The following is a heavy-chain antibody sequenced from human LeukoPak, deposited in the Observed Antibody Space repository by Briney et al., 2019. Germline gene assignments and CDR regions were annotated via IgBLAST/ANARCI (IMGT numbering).Heavy chain of an antibody. V-gene: IGHV4-4*02. Sequence: PSGTLSLTCAVSGGSISSSNWWSWVRQPSGKGLEWIGEIFYSGSINYNPSLKSRVTLSLDKSKNQFSLQLSSVTAADTAMYYCAKTHSHFPPYFDYWGQGTLVIVSS. CDR1: GGSISSSNW. CDR2: IFYSGSI. CDR3: AKTHSHFPPYFDY. J-gene: IGHJ4*02. D-gene: IGHD4-11*01.